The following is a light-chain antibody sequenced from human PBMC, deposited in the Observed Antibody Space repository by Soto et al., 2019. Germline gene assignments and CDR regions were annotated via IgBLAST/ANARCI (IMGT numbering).Light chain of an antibody. CDR3: QQYHTYRT. J-gene: IGKJ1*01. V-gene: IGKV1-5*03. Sequence: DIQMTQSPSTLSASVGDRVSITCRASQSVGSWLAWYQQKPGKAPKLLIQKASSLESGVPSRFSGSGSGTEFSLNISSLQPDDFATYYCQQYHTYRTFGQGTKVEIK. CDR2: KAS. CDR1: QSVGSW.